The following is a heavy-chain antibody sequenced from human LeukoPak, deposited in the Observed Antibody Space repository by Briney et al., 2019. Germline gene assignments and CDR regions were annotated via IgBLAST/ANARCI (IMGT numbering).Heavy chain of an antibody. D-gene: IGHD3-22*01. J-gene: IGHJ3*02. CDR1: GFTFDDYA. CDR3: AKHIAYDSSGYSGAFDI. CDR2: ISWNSGSI. Sequence: GGSLRLSCAASGFTFDDYAMHWVRQAPGKGLEWVSGISWNSGSIGYADSVKGRFTISRDNAKNSLYLQMNSLRAEDMALYYCAKHIAYDSSGYSGAFDIWGQGTMVTVSS. V-gene: IGHV3-9*03.